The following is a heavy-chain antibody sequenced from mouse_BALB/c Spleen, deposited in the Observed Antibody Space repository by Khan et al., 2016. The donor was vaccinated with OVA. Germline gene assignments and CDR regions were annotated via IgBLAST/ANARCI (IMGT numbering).Heavy chain of an antibody. Sequence: EVQLQESGPGLVKPSQSLSLTCTVAGYSITSDFAWNWIRQFPGNKLEWMGYITYSCDSSYNPSLKSRISITRDPSKNQFFLQLNSVTTEDTATYYCATLYYYGSSWFDYWGQGTLVTVSA. CDR3: ATLYYYGSSWFDY. CDR1: GYSITSDFA. D-gene: IGHD1-1*01. J-gene: IGHJ3*01. V-gene: IGHV3-2*02. CDR2: ITYSCDS.